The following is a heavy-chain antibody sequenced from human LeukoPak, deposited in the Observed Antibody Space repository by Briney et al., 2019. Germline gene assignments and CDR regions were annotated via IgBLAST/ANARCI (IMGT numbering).Heavy chain of an antibody. CDR1: GFTFTTSW. V-gene: IGHV5-51*01. CDR2: IYPGDSDT. D-gene: IGHD3-22*01. Sequence: GESLKISCQGSGFTFTTSWIGWVRQLPGKGLEWMGIIYPGDSDTRYSPSFQGQVTISADKSINTAYLQWTSLKASDTAMYYCATTYYYDSSGYYYDYWGQGTLVTVSS. J-gene: IGHJ4*02. CDR3: ATTYYYDSSGYYYDY.